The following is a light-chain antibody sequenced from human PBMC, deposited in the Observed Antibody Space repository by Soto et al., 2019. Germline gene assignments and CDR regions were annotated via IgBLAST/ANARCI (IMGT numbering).Light chain of an antibody. Sequence: EIVMTQSPATLSVSPGERATLSCRASQSVSSNLAWYQQKPGQAPRLLIYGASTRATGIPDRFSGSGSGTEFTLTISSLQSEDFAVYYCQQYNKWPPLTFGGVTKVEIK. CDR1: QSVSSN. V-gene: IGKV3-15*01. J-gene: IGKJ4*01. CDR3: QQYNKWPPLT. CDR2: GAS.